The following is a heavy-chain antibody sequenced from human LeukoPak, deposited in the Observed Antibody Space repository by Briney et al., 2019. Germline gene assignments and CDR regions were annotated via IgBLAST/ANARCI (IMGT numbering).Heavy chain of an antibody. Sequence: ASVKVSCKASGYTFTGYYMHWVRQAPGQGLEWMGRINPNSGGTNYAQKFQGRVTMTRDTSISTAYMELSRLRSDDTAVYYCARDSNYGDHLYDYWGQGTLVTVSS. J-gene: IGHJ4*02. CDR1: GYTFTGYY. V-gene: IGHV1-2*06. CDR3: ARDSNYGDHLYDY. D-gene: IGHD4-17*01. CDR2: INPNSGGT.